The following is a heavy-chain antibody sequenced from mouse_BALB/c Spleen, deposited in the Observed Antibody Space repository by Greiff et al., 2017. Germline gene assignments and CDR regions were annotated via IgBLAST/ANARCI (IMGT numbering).Heavy chain of an antibody. J-gene: IGHJ4*01. Sequence: QVQLKESGPGLVQPSQCLSITCTVSGFSLTSYGVHWVRQSPGKGLEWLGVIWSGGSTDYNAAFISRLSISTDNSKGQVFFKMNSLQANDTAIYYCARNDYEGYAMDYWGQGTSVTVSS. V-gene: IGHV2-2*02. CDR3: ARNDYEGYAMDY. CDR1: GFSLTSYG. CDR2: IWSGGST. D-gene: IGHD2-4*01.